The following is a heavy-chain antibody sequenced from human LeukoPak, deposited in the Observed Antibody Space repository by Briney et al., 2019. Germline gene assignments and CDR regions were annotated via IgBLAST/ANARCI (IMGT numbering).Heavy chain of an antibody. V-gene: IGHV1-8*02. CDR2: MNPNSGNT. J-gene: IGHJ4*02. D-gene: IGHD6-6*01. CDR3: ARGSYSSSFPADFGY. Sequence: ASVKVSCKASGYTFTSYGINWVRQATGQGLEWMGWMNPNSGNTGYAQKFQGRVTMTRNTSISTAYMELSSLRSEDTAVCYCARGSYSSSFPADFGYWGQGTLVTVSS. CDR1: GYTFTSYG.